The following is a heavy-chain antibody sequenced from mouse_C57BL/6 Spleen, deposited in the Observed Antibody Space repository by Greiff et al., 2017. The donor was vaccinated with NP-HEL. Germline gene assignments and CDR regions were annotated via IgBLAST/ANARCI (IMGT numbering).Heavy chain of an antibody. V-gene: IGHV1-55*01. CDR2: IYPGSGST. CDR3: ARLKGYDYAWFAY. Sequence: QVQLKQPGAELVKPGASVKMSCKASGYTFTSYWITWVKQRPGQGLEWIGDIYPGSGSTNYNEKFKSKATLTVDTSSSTAYMQLSSLTSEDSAVYYCARLKGYDYAWFAYWGQGTLVTVSA. D-gene: IGHD2-4*01. CDR1: GYTFTSYW. J-gene: IGHJ3*01.